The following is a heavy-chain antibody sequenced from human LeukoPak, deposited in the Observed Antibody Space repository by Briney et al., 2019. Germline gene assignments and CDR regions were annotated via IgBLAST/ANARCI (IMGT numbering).Heavy chain of an antibody. Sequence: PSETLSLTCAVSGGSISSGGYSWSWIRQPPGKGLEWIGYIYHSGSTYYNPSLKSRVTISVDRSKNQFSLKLSSVTAADTAVYYCARVGYCSSTSCALLDCWGQGTLVTVSS. J-gene: IGHJ4*02. CDR2: IYHSGST. CDR1: GGSISSGGYS. CDR3: ARVGYCSSTSCALLDC. D-gene: IGHD2-2*03. V-gene: IGHV4-30-2*01.